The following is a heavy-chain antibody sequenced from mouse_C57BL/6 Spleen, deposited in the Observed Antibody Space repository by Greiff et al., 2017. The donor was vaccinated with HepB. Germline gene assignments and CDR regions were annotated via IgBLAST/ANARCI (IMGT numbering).Heavy chain of an antibody. V-gene: IGHV1-61*01. CDR2: IYPSDSET. Sequence: QVQLQQPGAELVRPGSSVKLSCKASGYTFTSYWMDWVKQRPGQGLEWIGNIYPSDSETHYNQKFKDKATLTVDKSSSPAYMQLSSLTSEDSAVYYCASYYGSSYGFAYWGQGTLVTVSA. CDR3: ASYYGSSYGFAY. J-gene: IGHJ3*01. CDR1: GYTFTSYW. D-gene: IGHD1-1*01.